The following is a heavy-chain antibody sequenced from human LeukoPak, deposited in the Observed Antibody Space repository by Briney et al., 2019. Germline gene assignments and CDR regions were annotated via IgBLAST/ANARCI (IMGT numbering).Heavy chain of an antibody. CDR2: INRSGST. CDR3: ATRESLFLEWLPQGD. J-gene: IGHJ4*02. Sequence: PSETLSLTCAVYGGSFSGYYWSWIRQPPGKGLEWIGEINRSGSTNYNTSLKSRVTISVDTSKNQFSLKLSSVTAADTAVYYCATRESLFLEWLPQGDWGQGTLVTVSS. D-gene: IGHD3-3*01. CDR1: GGSFSGYY. V-gene: IGHV4-34*01.